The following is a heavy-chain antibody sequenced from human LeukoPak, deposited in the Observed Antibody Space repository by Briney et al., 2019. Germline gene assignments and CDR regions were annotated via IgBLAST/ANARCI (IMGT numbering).Heavy chain of an antibody. V-gene: IGHV3-30*02. D-gene: IGHD2-21*01. J-gene: IGHJ4*02. CDR3: ATVAGYFDY. CDR1: GFTLSSHG. Sequence: GGSLRLSCAASGFTLSSHGIHWVRQAPGMGLEWVSFIRFDGSDKYYADSVTGRFTISRDNTKNSLYLHMSSLRADDTAVYFCATVAGYFDYWGQGTLVTVSS. CDR2: IRFDGSDK.